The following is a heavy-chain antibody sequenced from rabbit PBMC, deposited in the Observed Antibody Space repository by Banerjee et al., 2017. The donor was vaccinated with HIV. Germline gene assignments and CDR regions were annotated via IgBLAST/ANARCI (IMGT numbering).Heavy chain of an antibody. V-gene: IGHV1S47*01. Sequence: LEESGGDLVQPEGSLALTCKASGFDFSSAAMCWVRQAPGKGPEWIASIYSSSLYPWYASWAKGRFTISRSTSLSTVTLQMTSLTAADTATYFCARSPYGVFSDYGAFKLWGPGTLVTVS. CDR3: ARSPYGVFSDYGAFKL. CDR1: GFDFSSAA. J-gene: IGHJ4*01. D-gene: IGHD1-1*01. CDR2: IYSSSLYP.